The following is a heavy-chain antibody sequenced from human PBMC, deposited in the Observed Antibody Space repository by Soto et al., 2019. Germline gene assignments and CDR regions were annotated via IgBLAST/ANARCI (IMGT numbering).Heavy chain of an antibody. CDR2: IKQDGSEK. CDR3: ARDLVGATRYYYMDV. CDR1: GFTFSSYW. V-gene: IGHV3-7*03. J-gene: IGHJ6*03. Sequence: GGSLRLSCAASGFTFSSYWMSWVRQAPGKGLEWVANIKQDGSEKYYVDSVKGRFTISRDNAKNSLYLQMNSLRAEDTAVYYCARDLVGATRYYYMDVWGKGTTVTVSS. D-gene: IGHD1-26*01.